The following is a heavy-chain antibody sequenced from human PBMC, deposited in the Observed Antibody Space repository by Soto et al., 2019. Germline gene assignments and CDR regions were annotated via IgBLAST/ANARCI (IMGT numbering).Heavy chain of an antibody. D-gene: IGHD2-2*02. V-gene: IGHV3-23*01. J-gene: IGHJ5*02. Sequence: GGSLRLSCAASGFTFSSYAMSWVRQAPGKGLEWVSAISGSGGSTYYADSVKGRFTISRDNSKNTLYLQMNSLRAGDTAVYYCANIVVVPAAIAGWFDPWGQGTLVTVSS. CDR1: GFTFSSYA. CDR3: ANIVVVPAAIAGWFDP. CDR2: ISGSGGST.